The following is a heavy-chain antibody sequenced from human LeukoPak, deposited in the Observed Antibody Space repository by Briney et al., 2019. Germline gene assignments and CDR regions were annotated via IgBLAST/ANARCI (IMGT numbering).Heavy chain of an antibody. J-gene: IGHJ4*02. CDR1: GFTFSDYY. V-gene: IGHV4-38-2*01. Sequence: GSPRLSCAASGFTFSDYYMNWIRQAPGKGLEWIGNIYYSGSTYYNPSLKSRVTISVDTSKNQFSLKLSSVTAADTAVYYCAGDFWSGYYFRDWGQGTLVTVSS. D-gene: IGHD3-3*01. CDR3: AGDFWSGYYFRD. CDR2: IYYSGST.